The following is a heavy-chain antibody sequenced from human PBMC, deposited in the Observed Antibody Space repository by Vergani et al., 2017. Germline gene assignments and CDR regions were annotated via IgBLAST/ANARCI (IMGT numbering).Heavy chain of an antibody. CDR3: AHTATTRFYDXMDV. CDR1: GFSLSTSGVG. J-gene: IGHJ6*04. Sequence: QITLKESGPTLVKPTQTLTLTCTFSGFSLSTSGVGVGWIRQPPGKALEWLALIYWDDDKRYSPSLKSRLTITKDTSNNQVVLTMTNLDPVDTATYYCAHTATTRFYDXMDVWGKGTTVTVSS. D-gene: IGHD4-17*01. CDR2: IYWDDDK. V-gene: IGHV2-5*02.